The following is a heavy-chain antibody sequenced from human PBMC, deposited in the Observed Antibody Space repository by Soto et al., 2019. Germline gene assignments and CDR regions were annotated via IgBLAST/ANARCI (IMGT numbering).Heavy chain of an antibody. CDR3: ARDLNRVITYFDY. CDR1: GYTFTSYH. D-gene: IGHD4-17*01. CDR2: INPSGGST. J-gene: IGHJ4*02. V-gene: IGHV1-46*01. Sequence: QVQLVQSGAEVKKPGASVKVSCKASGYTFTSYHMHWVRQAPGQGLEWMGIINPSGGSTSYAQKCQGRVTMTRDTSTSTVYMELSSLRSEDTAVYYCARDLNRVITYFDYWGQGTLVTVSS.